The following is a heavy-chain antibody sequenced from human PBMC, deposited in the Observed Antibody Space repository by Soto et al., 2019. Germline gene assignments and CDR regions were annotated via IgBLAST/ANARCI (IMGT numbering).Heavy chain of an antibody. Sequence: EVQLVESGGGLVKPGGSLRLSCAASGFTFSNAWMSWVRQAPWKGLEWVGRIKSKTDGGTTDYAAPVKARFTISRDDSKNTLYLQMNSLKTEDTAVYYCTTGGRGIAVVRNWGQGTLVTVSS. CDR2: IKSKTDGGTT. CDR1: GFTFSNAW. D-gene: IGHD6-19*01. J-gene: IGHJ4*02. CDR3: TTGGRGIAVVRN. V-gene: IGHV3-15*01.